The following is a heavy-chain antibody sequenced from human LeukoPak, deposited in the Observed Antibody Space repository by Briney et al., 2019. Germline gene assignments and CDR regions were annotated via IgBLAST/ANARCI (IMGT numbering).Heavy chain of an antibody. V-gene: IGHV4-4*02. CDR2: IYHSGNT. D-gene: IGHD3-10*01. Sequence: SGTLSLTCAVSGGSISSGNWWSWVRQPPGKGLEWIGEIYHSGNTNYNPSLKSRVTISVDKSKNQFSLKLSSVTAADTAVYYCARSQGLLWFGELSFPHYFDYWGQGTLVTVSS. CDR3: ARSQGLLWFGELSFPHYFDY. CDR1: GGSISSGNW. J-gene: IGHJ4*02.